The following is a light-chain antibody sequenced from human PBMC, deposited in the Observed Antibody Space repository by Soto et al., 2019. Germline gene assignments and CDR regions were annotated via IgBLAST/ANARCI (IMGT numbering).Light chain of an antibody. CDR2: KAS. V-gene: IGKV1-5*03. J-gene: IGKJ1*01. CDR3: QQYNNYWT. Sequence: DIQMTQSPSTLSASVGDRVTITCRASQSISYWLAWYQQKPGKAPNLLIYKASSLESGVPSRFSGSGSGTEFTLTISRLQPDDFATYYCQQYNNYWTFGQGTKVDIK. CDR1: QSISYW.